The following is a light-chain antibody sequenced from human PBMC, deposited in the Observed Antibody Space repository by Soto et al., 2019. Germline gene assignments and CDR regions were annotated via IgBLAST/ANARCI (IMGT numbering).Light chain of an antibody. CDR1: QSISRY. CDR3: KQYGSSPPT. J-gene: IGKJ1*01. CDR2: GAY. V-gene: IGKV3-20*01. Sequence: IVLTQSPGTLSLSPGERTTLSCRASQSISRYLAWYQQKPGQGPRLPIYGAYSRATGTQDRFSGSGSGTDFTLTIKRLEPEDFALYYCKQYGSSPPTFGQGTKVDIK.